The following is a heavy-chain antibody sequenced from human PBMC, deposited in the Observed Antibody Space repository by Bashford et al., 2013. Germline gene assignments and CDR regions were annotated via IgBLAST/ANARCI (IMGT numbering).Heavy chain of an antibody. V-gene: IGHV1-2*02. CDR1: GYTFTGYY. Sequence: VASVKVSCKASGYTFTGYYMHWVRQAPGQGLEWMGWINPNSGGTKYAQKFQDRITMTRDTSISTLYMELSNLRSDDTAVYYCTKDLDGSNGFLPYGMHVWGRGTTGHRLL. J-gene: IGHJ6*02. CDR3: TKDLDGSNGFLPYGMHV. D-gene: IGHD3-22*01. CDR2: INPNSGGT.